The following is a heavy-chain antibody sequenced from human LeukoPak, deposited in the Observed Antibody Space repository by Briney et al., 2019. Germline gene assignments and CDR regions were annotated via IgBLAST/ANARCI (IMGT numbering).Heavy chain of an antibody. CDR3: ARDVDIVATVWFDP. D-gene: IGHD5-12*01. J-gene: IGHJ5*02. V-gene: IGHV4-39*02. CDR2: IYYSEST. Sequence: SETLSLTCTVSGGSISSSSYYWGWIRQPPGKGLEWIGTIYYSESTYYNPSLKSRVTISVDTSQNQFSLRLSSVTAADTAVYYCARDVDIVATVWFDPWGQGTLVTVSS. CDR1: GGSISSSSYY.